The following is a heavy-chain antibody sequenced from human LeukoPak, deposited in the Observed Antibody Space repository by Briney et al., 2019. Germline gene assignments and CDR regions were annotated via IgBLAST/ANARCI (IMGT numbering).Heavy chain of an antibody. CDR2: IYYSGST. CDR1: GGSISSGDYY. J-gene: IGHJ6*02. Sequence: PSETLSLTCTVSGGSISSGDYYWSWIRQPPGKGLEWIGYIYYSGSTYYNPSLKSRVTISVDTSKNQFSLKLSSVTAADTAVYYCARVGISSGYYPYYYYGMDVWGRGTTVTVSS. V-gene: IGHV4-30-4*01. D-gene: IGHD3-22*01. CDR3: ARVGISSGYYPYYYYGMDV.